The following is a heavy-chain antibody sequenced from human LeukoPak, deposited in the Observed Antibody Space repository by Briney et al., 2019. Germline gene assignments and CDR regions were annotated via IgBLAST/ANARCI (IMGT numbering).Heavy chain of an antibody. V-gene: IGHV4-59*01. J-gene: IGHJ6*03. CDR1: GGSISSYY. CDR2: IYYSGST. CDR3: ARETSQKGAHYMDV. D-gene: IGHD3-16*01. Sequence: SETLSLTCTVSGGSISSYYWSWIRQPPGKGLEWIGYIYYSGSTNYNPSLKSRVTISVDTSKNQFSLKLSSVTAADTAVYYCARETSQKGAHYMDVWGKGSTVTVSS.